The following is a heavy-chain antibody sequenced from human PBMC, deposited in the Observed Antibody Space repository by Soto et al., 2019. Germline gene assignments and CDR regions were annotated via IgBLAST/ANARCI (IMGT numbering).Heavy chain of an antibody. Sequence: PSETLSLTCTVSRGSITNYYWSWIRQPPGMGLEWIGNIYYSGSTTYNPSLKSRVTISVDTSKNQFSLKLRSVSAADTAMYYCARDGSSTYYYYGLDVWGQGTTVTVSS. J-gene: IGHJ6*02. CDR2: IYYSGST. V-gene: IGHV4-59*01. CDR1: RGSITNYY. CDR3: ARDGSSTYYYYGLDV. D-gene: IGHD6-6*01.